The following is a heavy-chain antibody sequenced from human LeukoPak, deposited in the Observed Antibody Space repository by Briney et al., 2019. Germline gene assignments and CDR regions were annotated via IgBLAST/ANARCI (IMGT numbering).Heavy chain of an antibody. V-gene: IGHV3-23*01. Sequence: GGSLRLSCAASGFTFSIYAMSWVRQAPGKGLQWVSSITSSGDGTYYADSVKGRFTISRDNSENVLYLQMNSLRVEDTAVYFCAKDRPNYYGSNGHYYRRDGDYWGQGTLVTVSS. CDR2: ITSSGDGT. CDR3: AKDRPNYYGSNGHYYRRDGDY. J-gene: IGHJ4*02. D-gene: IGHD3-22*01. CDR1: GFTFSIYA.